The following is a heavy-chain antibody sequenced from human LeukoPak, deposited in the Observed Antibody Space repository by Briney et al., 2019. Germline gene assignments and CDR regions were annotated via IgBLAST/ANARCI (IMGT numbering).Heavy chain of an antibody. Sequence: GSLRLSCAASGFTFSSSWMQWVRQAPGQGLVWVSRINSDESVTTYTNSVKGRLTISRDNAKNTLYLQMNSLRAEDTAMYYCVRSRFTTSSFDYWGQGTLVTVSS. D-gene: IGHD2-2*01. V-gene: IGHV3-74*03. CDR1: GFTFSSSW. CDR2: INSDESVT. CDR3: VRSRFTTSSFDY. J-gene: IGHJ4*02.